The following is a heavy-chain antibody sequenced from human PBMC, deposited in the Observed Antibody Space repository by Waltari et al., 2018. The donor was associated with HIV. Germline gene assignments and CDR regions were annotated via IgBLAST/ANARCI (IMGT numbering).Heavy chain of an antibody. CDR1: GFIFNKFG. D-gene: IGHD1-20*01. J-gene: IGHJ4*03. CDR2: IWDDGGNE. CDR3: ARDWTITATTRVDF. V-gene: IGHV3-33*01. Sequence: QVQLAESGGGVVQPGRSLRLSCVASGFIFNKFGMHWVRQKPGKGLEWVASIWDDGGNEYYADSVKGRFTISRDNSKNTLYLQMNSLRAEDTAVYYCARDWTITATTRVDFWGPGTLVTVSS.